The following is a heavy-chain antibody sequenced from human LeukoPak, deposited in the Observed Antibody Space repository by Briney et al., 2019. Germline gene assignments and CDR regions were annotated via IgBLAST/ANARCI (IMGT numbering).Heavy chain of an antibody. CDR1: GGTFSSYA. V-gene: IGHV1-69*05. Sequence: SVKVSCKASGGTFSSYAISWVRQAPGQGLEWMGGIIPIFGTANYAQKFQGRVTITTDESTSTAYMELSSLRSEDTAVYYCARDESDCSSTSCYTSIGYWGQGTLVTVSS. CDR2: IIPIFGTA. D-gene: IGHD2-2*02. CDR3: ARDESDCSSTSCYTSIGY. J-gene: IGHJ4*02.